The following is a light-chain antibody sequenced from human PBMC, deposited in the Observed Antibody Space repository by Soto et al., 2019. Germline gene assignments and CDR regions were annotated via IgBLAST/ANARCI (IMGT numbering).Light chain of an antibody. J-gene: IGKJ1*01. V-gene: IGKV1-5*01. CDR3: QQYHSYWT. Sequence: DNQITPAASNLSTPVGDRVTITWCASQSISSWLAWYQEKPGKAPNLLIYDASSLESGVPQRFSGSGSGTEFTLTISSLQTDDFSTYYCQQYHSYWTFGQGTKVDIK. CDR1: QSISSW. CDR2: DAS.